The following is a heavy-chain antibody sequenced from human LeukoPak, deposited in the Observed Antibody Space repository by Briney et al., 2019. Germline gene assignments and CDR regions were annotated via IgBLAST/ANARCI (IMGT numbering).Heavy chain of an antibody. V-gene: IGHV3-30*02. Sequence: GGSLSLSCAASGFTFSSYGMHWVRQAPGKGLEWVAFIRYDGSNKYYADSVKGRFTISRDNSKNTLYLQMNSLRAEDTAVYYCARVVTVAWSERRPGYFYMDVWGKGTTVTVSS. CDR1: GFTFSSYG. J-gene: IGHJ6*03. CDR2: IRYDGSNK. CDR3: ARVVTVAWSERRPGYFYMDV. D-gene: IGHD1-1*01.